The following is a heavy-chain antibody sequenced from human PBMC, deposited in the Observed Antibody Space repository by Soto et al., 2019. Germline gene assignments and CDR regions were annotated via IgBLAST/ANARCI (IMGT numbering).Heavy chain of an antibody. Sequence: ASVKVSCKASGYTFTSYYMHWVRQAPGQGLEWMGIINPSGGSTSYAQKFQGRVTMTRDTSTSTVYMELSSLRSEDTAVYYCARSYPRRGQLLGEPYDYWGQGTLVTVSS. D-gene: IGHD2-2*01. J-gene: IGHJ4*02. CDR3: ARSYPRRGQLLGEPYDY. CDR2: INPSGGST. V-gene: IGHV1-46*01. CDR1: GYTFTSYY.